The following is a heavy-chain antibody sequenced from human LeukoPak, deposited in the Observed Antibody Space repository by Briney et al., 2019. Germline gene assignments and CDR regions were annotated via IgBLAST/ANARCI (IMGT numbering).Heavy chain of an antibody. CDR2: ISSGSTNI. V-gene: IGHV3-21*01. J-gene: IGHJ4*02. CDR3: ARGRDSDYAFDY. Sequence: GGSLRLSCAASGFTFSSYTINCVRQAPGKGLEWVSSISSGSTNIYYADSVKGRFTISRDNAKNSLYLQMNSLRDEDAAVYYCARGRDSDYAFDYWGQGTLVTVSS. D-gene: IGHD4-17*01. CDR1: GFTFSSYT.